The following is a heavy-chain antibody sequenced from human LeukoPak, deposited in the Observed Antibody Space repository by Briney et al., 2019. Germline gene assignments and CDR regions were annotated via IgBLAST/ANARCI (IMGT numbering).Heavy chain of an antibody. CDR1: GGSISSSSYY. J-gene: IGHJ5*02. V-gene: IGHV4-39*01. Sequence: NTSETLSLTCTVSGGSISSSSYYWGWIRQPPGKGLEWIGSIYYSGSTYYNPSLKSRVTISVDTSKNQFSLKLSSVTAADTAVYYCARRDIVVVPAAIGYNWFDPWGQGTLVTVSP. D-gene: IGHD2-2*02. CDR3: ARRDIVVVPAAIGYNWFDP. CDR2: IYYSGST.